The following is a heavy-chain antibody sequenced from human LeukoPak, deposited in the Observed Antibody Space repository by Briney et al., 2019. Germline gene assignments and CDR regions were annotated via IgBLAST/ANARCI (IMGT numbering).Heavy chain of an antibody. CDR1: GFTFSDYA. CDR3: AELGITMIGGV. J-gene: IGHJ6*04. D-gene: IGHD3-10*02. V-gene: IGHV3-30*04. CDR2: VAYDGSSK. Sequence: GRSLRLSCAASGFTFSDYALHWVRQAPGKGLEWVAFVAYDGSSKYYRDSVKGRFIISRDYSRNTLYLQMNSLRGEDTAVYYCAELGITMIGGVWGKGTTVTIPS.